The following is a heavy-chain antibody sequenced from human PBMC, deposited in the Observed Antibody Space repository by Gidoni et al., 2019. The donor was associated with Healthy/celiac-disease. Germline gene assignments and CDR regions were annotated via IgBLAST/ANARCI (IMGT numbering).Heavy chain of an antibody. CDR1: GCSISSGGYY. Sequence: QVQLQESGPGLVKPSQTLSLTCTVPGCSISSGGYYWSWIRQHPGTGLECIGYIYYSGGPYYNPSLKSRVTISVDTSKNQFSLKLSSVTAADTAVYYWARERSTHYYDSSGYRVGDAFDIWGQVTMVTVSS. D-gene: IGHD3-22*01. V-gene: IGHV4-31*03. J-gene: IGHJ3*02. CDR3: ARERSTHYYDSSGYRVGDAFDI. CDR2: IYYSGGP.